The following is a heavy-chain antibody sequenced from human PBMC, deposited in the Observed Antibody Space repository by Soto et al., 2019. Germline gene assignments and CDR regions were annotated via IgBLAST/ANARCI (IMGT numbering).Heavy chain of an antibody. CDR1: GFTFSSYW. D-gene: IGHD3-3*01. CDR2: INSDGSST. V-gene: IGHV3-74*01. Sequence: EVQLVESGGGLVQPGGSLRLSCAASGFTFSSYWMHWVRQAPGKGLVWVSRINSDGSSTSYADSVKGRFTISRDNAKNTLDQQMNSLRAEDTAVYYCAREVYDFWSGYYMYYYGMDVWGQGTTVTVSS. J-gene: IGHJ6*02. CDR3: AREVYDFWSGYYMYYYGMDV.